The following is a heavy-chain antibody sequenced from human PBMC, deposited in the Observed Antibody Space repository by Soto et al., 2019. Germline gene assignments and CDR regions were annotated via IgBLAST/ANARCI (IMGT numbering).Heavy chain of an antibody. D-gene: IGHD3-22*01. V-gene: IGHV4-59*01. J-gene: IGHJ4*02. CDR1: GGFISSYY. CDR3: ARSIDSSGYYFSNC. CDR2: IHYSGST. Sequence: LSETLSLTCTVSGGFISSYYWSWIRQSPGKGLEWIGYIHYSGSTNYNPSLKSRVTMSVDTSRNQFSLKLSSVTAADTAVYYCARSIDSSGYYFSNCWGQGTLVTVSS.